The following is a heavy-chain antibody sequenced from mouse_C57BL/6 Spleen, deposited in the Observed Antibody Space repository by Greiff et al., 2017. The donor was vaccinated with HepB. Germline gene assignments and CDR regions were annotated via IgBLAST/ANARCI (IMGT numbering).Heavy chain of an antibody. CDR2: ISSGSSTI. J-gene: IGHJ3*01. Sequence: EVKLMESGGGLVKPGGSLKLSCAASGFTFSDYGMHWVRQAPEKGLEWVAYISSGSSTIYYADTVKGRFTISRDNAKNTLFLQMTSLRSEDTAMYYCARTEDYYGFAYWGQGTLVTVSA. CDR1: GFTFSDYG. V-gene: IGHV5-17*01. D-gene: IGHD1-1*01. CDR3: ARTEDYYGFAY.